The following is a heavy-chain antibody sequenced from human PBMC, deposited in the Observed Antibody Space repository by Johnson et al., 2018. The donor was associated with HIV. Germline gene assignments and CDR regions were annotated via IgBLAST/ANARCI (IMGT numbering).Heavy chain of an antibody. CDR3: ATPQEGYSAFDI. Sequence: VQLVESGGGVVRPGRSLRLSCAASGFTFSNYPMHWVRQAPGKGLEWVAVISFDGSNKYYADSVKGRFTISRDNSKNTLFLQINSLRAEDTAVYYCATPQEGYSAFDIWGQGTMVTVSS. V-gene: IGHV3-30*14. J-gene: IGHJ3*02. CDR1: GFTFSNYP. D-gene: IGHD2-15*01. CDR2: ISFDGSNK.